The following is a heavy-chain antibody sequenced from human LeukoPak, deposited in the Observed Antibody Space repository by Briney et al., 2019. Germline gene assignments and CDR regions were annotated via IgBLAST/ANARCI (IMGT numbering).Heavy chain of an antibody. CDR1: GYTFTGYG. CDR2: ISAYNGNT. V-gene: IGHV1-18*01. D-gene: IGHD3-22*01. J-gene: IGHJ4*02. CDR3: ARDGVYYDSSGNFDY. Sequence: ASVKVSCKASGYTFTGYGISWVRQAPGQGLEWMGWISAYNGNTNYAQKLQGRVTMTTDTSTSTAYMELRSLRSDDTAVYYCARDGVYYDSSGNFDYWGQGTLVTVSS.